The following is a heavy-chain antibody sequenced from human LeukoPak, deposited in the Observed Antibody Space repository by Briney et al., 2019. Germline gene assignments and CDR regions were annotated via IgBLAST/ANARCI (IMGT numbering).Heavy chain of an antibody. CDR1: GFTFNNYA. J-gene: IGHJ4*02. CDR3: AKDVSRFLEWFSVGT. V-gene: IGHV3-23*01. D-gene: IGHD3-3*01. Sequence: GGSLRLSCAASGFTFNNYAMGWVRQAPGKGLEWVSAISGSGGSTYYADSVKGRFTISRDNSKNTLYLQMNSLRAEDTAVYYCAKDVSRFLEWFSVGTGGQGTLVTVSS. CDR2: ISGSGGST.